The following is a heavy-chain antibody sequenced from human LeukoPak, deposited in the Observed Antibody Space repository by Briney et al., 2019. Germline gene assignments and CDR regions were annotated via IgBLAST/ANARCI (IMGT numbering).Heavy chain of an antibody. V-gene: IGHV1-2*02. CDR1: GYTFTTYY. Sequence: ASVKVSCKASGYTFTTYYMHWVRPAPGQGVEWMGWINPNSGGTNYAQKFQGRVTMTRDTSISTAYMELSRLRSDDTAVYYCARDRGGYDYEYWGEGNLVTVSS. CDR3: ARDRGGYDYEY. J-gene: IGHJ4*02. CDR2: INPNSGGT. D-gene: IGHD5-12*01.